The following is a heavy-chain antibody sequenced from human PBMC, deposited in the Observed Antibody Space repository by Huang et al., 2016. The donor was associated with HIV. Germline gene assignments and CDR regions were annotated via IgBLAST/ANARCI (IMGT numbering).Heavy chain of an antibody. CDR2: ISPSDGYT. D-gene: IGHD4-17*01. V-gene: IGHV1-18*04. Sequence: QVQLVQSGAEVKKPGASVKVSCRASGYTFISYGITWVRQAPGQGLEWMGWISPSDGYTNDAQQCQGRVTMTTDTSTNTVYMEVRSLRSDDTAVYYCARDLGTTVVPDGMDVWGQGTTVTVSS. J-gene: IGHJ6*02. CDR1: GYTFISYG. CDR3: ARDLGTTVVPDGMDV.